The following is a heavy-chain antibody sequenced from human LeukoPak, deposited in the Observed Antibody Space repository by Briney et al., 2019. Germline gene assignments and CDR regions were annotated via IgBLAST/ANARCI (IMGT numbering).Heavy chain of an antibody. Sequence: ASVKVSCKASGYTFTSYGMSWVRQAPGQGLEWMGLISAYNGNTNYAQKLQGRVTMTTDTSTSTAYMELRSLRSDDTAVYYCARDPLRAYYDILTGTQGNYFDYWGQGTLVTVSS. J-gene: IGHJ4*02. CDR3: ARDPLRAYYDILTGTQGNYFDY. CDR1: GYTFTSYG. V-gene: IGHV1-18*04. CDR2: ISAYNGNT. D-gene: IGHD3-9*01.